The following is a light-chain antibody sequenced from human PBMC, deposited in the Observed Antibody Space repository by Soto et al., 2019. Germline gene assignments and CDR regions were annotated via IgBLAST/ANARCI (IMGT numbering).Light chain of an antibody. V-gene: IGKV3-20*01. CDR1: QSVSSSY. J-gene: IGKJ1*01. CDR3: QQYGSSPT. CDR2: DMS. Sequence: EIVLTQSPGTLSLSPGERATLSCRSSQSVSSSYLAWYQHKPGQAPRLLIYDMSSRATGIPDRFSGSGSGTDFTLTISRREPEDFAVYYCQQYGSSPTFGQGTKVEIK.